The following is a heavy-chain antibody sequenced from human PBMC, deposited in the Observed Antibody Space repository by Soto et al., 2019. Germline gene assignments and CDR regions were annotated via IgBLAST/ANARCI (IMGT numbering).Heavy chain of an antibody. D-gene: IGHD4-17*01. CDR1: GFSLPTDRVG. V-gene: IGHV2-5*02. Sequence: QITLKESGPTLVKPTQTLTLTCTFSGFSLPTDRVGVGWIRQPPGEAREWLAVIYWDDTKTYRPSLENRLTITKDSSKNQVALTMTNMDSVDTATYYSAHAYGGRSLYWGQGTLVTVSS. CDR3: AHAYGGRSLY. J-gene: IGHJ4*02. CDR2: IYWDDTK.